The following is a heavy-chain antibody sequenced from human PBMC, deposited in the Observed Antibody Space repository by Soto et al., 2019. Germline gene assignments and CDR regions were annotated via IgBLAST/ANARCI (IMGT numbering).Heavy chain of an antibody. Sequence: SEPLSLTCNVYGYSVSSSDYYWAWIRQPPGKGLEWIGSMFYSGLTYYNPSLKSRVTLSVDTSKNHFSVRLNSVTAADTAVYYCAPLTVSLSGPYGIHVWGQGTTVTVSS. CDR3: APLTVSLSGPYGIHV. CDR1: GYSVSSSDYY. CDR2: MFYSGLT. V-gene: IGHV4-39*01. J-gene: IGHJ6*02. D-gene: IGHD2-15*01.